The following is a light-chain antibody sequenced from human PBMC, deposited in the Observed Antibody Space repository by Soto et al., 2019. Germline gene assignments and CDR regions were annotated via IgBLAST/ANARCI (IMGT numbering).Light chain of an antibody. CDR2: AAS. CDR1: QSISTY. Sequence: DIQMTQSPSSLSASMGDRVTITCRASQSISTYLNWYQQKLGEAPKLLIYAASSLQSGVPLRFNGSGSGTDFTLTINSLQPEDFATYYCQQSSSAPRSFGGGTKV. CDR3: QQSSSAPRS. V-gene: IGKV1-39*01. J-gene: IGKJ4*01.